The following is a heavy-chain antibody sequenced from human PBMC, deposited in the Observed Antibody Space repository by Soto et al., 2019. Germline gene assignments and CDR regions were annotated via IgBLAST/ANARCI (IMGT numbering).Heavy chain of an antibody. V-gene: IGHV4-59*01. J-gene: IGHJ2*01. CDR1: GGSISRYD. CDR2: IYHSGST. D-gene: IGHD3-16*01. Sequence: QVQLQESGPGLVKPSETLSLTCTVSGGSISRYDWSWIRQTPGKGLEWIGYIYHSGSTNYNPSLKSRVTISVDTSKNQFSLKVRSVTAADTAVYYCARGETYSYWYFDLWGRGTLVTVSS. CDR3: ARGETYSYWYFDL.